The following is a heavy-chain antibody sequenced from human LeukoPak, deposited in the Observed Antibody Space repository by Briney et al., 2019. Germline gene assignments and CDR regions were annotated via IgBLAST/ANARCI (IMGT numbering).Heavy chain of an antibody. CDR2: ISFSGGST. V-gene: IGHV3-23*01. Sequence: GGSLRLSCAASGFTFSSYWMSWVRQAPGKGLEWVSGISFSGGSTYYADSVKGRFTISRDNSQNTLYLQMNSLRAEDTAEYYCAILTMAAYWYIDLWGRGTLVTVSS. J-gene: IGHJ2*01. CDR1: GFTFSSYW. CDR3: AILTMAAYWYIDL. D-gene: IGHD2-8*01.